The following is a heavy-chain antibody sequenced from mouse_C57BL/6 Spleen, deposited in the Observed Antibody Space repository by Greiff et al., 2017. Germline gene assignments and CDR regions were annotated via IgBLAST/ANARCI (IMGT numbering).Heavy chain of an antibody. CDR2: IDPSDSYT. J-gene: IGHJ3*01. D-gene: IGHD2-3*01. CDR3: ARQGYSWFAY. V-gene: IGHV1-69*01. CDR1: GYTFTSYW. Sequence: VQLQQPGAELVMPGASVKLSCRASGYTFTSYWMHWVKQRPGQGLEWIGEIDPSDSYTNYNQKFKGKSTLTVDKSSSTAYMQLSSLTSEDSAVXYCARQGYSWFAYWGQGTLVTVSA.